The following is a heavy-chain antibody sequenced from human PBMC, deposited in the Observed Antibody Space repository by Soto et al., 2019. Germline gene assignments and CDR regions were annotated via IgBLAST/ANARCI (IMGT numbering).Heavy chain of an antibody. V-gene: IGHV3-30*18. CDR2: ISYDGSNE. Sequence: QVQLVESGGGVVQPGRSLRLSCAASGFTFGSYAMHWVRQAPGKGLEWVALISYDGSNEYYSDSVKGRFTISIDNSKDTLYLQMNSPRAEDTAVYYCAKVPRIVGGRQDPVDWGQGTLVTVSS. D-gene: IGHD1-26*01. CDR1: GFTFGSYA. CDR3: AKVPRIVGGRQDPVD. J-gene: IGHJ4*02.